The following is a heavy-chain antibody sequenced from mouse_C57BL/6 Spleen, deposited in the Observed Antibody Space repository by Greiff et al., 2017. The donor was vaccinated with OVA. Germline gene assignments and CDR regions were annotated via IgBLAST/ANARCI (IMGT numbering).Heavy chain of an antibody. CDR1: GYTFTDYY. Sequence: VQLQQSGAELVRPGASVKLSCKASGYTFTDYYINWVKQRPGQGLEWIARIYPGSGNTYYNEKFKGKATLTAEKSSSTAYMQLSSLTSEDSAVYFCASYDYDVYWYFDVWGTGTTVTVSS. CDR2: IYPGSGNT. J-gene: IGHJ1*03. D-gene: IGHD2-4*01. V-gene: IGHV1-76*01. CDR3: ASYDYDVYWYFDV.